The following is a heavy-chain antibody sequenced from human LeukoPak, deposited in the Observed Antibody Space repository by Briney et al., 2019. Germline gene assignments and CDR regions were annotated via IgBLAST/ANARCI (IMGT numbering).Heavy chain of an antibody. CDR3: AKGSGWYV. CDR1: GFTFSSSS. D-gene: IGHD6-19*01. J-gene: IGHJ4*02. Sequence: GGSLRLSCAASGFTFSSSSMSWVRQAPGKGLEWVSVISGSGGSPDYVDSVKGRFTISRDNSKNTLYLQINSLRAEDTAVYYCAKGSGWYVWGQGTLVTVSS. CDR2: ISGSGGSP. V-gene: IGHV3-23*01.